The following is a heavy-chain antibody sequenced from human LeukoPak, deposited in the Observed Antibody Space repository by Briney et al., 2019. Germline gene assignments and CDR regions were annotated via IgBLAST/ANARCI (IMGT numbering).Heavy chain of an antibody. J-gene: IGHJ4*02. CDR3: ARRTIRGSDYSVGALQPFDY. D-gene: IGHD3-22*01. Sequence: SETLSLTCTVSGGSLRSGSYYRSWIRQPPGKGLEWIGRIYISGSTNYNPSLKSRVTISVDTSKNQFSLKLSSVTAADTAVYYCARRTIRGSDYSVGALQPFDYWGQGTLVSVSS. CDR1: GGSLRSGSYY. CDR2: IYISGST. V-gene: IGHV4-61*02.